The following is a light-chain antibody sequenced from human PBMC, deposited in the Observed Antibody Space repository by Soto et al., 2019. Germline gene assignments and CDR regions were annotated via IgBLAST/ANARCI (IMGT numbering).Light chain of an antibody. J-gene: IGLJ2*01. CDR3: AVWDHTLKAVV. V-gene: IGLV1-44*01. Sequence: QAVVTQPPSASGTPGQRVTISCSGSSSNVGSNTVDWYQLLPGTAPKLLIYHNNQRPSGVPDRLSGSKSGTSASLAISGLQSEDEADYYCAVWDHTLKAVVFGGGTKLTVL. CDR2: HNN. CDR1: SSNVGSNT.